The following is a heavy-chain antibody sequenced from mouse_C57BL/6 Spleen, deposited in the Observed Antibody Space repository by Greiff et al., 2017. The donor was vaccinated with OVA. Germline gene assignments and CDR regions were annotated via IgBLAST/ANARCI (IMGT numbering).Heavy chain of an antibody. Sequence: QVQLQQSGSELRSPGSSVKLSCKDFDSEVFPIAYMSWVRQKPGHGFEWIGGILPSIGRTIYGEKFEDKATLDADTLSNTAYLELNSLTSEDSAIYYCARGDDYDEGFYAMDYWGQGTSVTVSS. V-gene: IGHV15-2*01. CDR1: DSEVFPIAY. J-gene: IGHJ4*01. D-gene: IGHD2-4*01. CDR2: ILPSIGRT. CDR3: ARGDDYDEGFYAMDY.